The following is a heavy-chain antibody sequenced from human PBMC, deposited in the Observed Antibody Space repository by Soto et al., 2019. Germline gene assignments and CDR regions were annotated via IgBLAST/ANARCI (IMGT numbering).Heavy chain of an antibody. CDR3: VRAGSGYSFDY. Sequence: PSETLSLTCAVSGGSISSYYWSWIRQPPGKGLELIGYVFYSGSTNYSPSLKSRVTISLDTSKNRFSPKLNSVTAADTAVYYCVRAGSGYSFDYWGQGTLVTVSS. V-gene: IGHV4-59*01. CDR2: VFYSGST. J-gene: IGHJ4*02. D-gene: IGHD3-9*01. CDR1: GGSISSYY.